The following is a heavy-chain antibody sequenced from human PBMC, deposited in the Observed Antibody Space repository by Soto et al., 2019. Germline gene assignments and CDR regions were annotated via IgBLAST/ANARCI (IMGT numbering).Heavy chain of an antibody. J-gene: IGHJ6*02. CDR1: GYPFTRYS. CDR2: ISGYKGDT. Sequence: ASVKVSCKSSGYPFTRYSIRWVRQAPGQGLEWMGWISGYKGDTEYSKNFQGRLTMTIDTSTTTAPMQLRSLSSHHTPLYYCARASLTIFGAPYGMDVWGQGPSVTVSS. CDR3: ARASLTIFGAPYGMDV. V-gene: IGHV1-18*04. D-gene: IGHD3-3*01.